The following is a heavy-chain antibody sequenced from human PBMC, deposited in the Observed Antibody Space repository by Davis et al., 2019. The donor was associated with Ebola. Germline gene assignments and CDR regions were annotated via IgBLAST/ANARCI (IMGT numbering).Heavy chain of an antibody. CDR2: ISGSGATT. CDR3: AKVRKYYYDSSGYYSRYFDY. CDR1: GFTFSNYA. V-gene: IGHV3-23*01. J-gene: IGHJ4*02. D-gene: IGHD3-22*01. Sequence: GESLKISCAASGFTFSNYAMSWVRQAPGKGLEWVSGISGSGATTYYADSVKGRFTISRDNSKNTLYLQMNSLRAEDTAVYYCAKVRKYYYDSSGYYSRYFDYWGQGTLVTVSS.